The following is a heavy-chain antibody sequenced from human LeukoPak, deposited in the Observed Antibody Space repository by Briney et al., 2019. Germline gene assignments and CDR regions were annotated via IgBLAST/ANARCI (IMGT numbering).Heavy chain of an antibody. Sequence: SETLSLTCTVSGGSISSYYWSWIRQPPGKGLEWIGYIYYSGSTNYNPSLKSRVTISVDTSKNQFSLKLSSVTAADTAVCYCARDRLGIDYWGQGTLVTVSS. V-gene: IGHV4-59*01. CDR2: IYYSGST. CDR3: ARDRLGIDY. CDR1: GGSISSYY. D-gene: IGHD7-27*01. J-gene: IGHJ4*02.